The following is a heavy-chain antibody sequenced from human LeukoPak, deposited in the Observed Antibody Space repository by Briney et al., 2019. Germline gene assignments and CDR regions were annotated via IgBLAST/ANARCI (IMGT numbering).Heavy chain of an antibody. CDR1: GFTFSSYS. Sequence: GGSLRLSCAASGFTFSSYSMNWVRQAPGKGLEWVSSISSSSSYIYYADSVKGRFTISRDNAKNSLYLQMNSLRAEDTAVYYCAPTVTHFWIDDYWGQGTLVTVSS. CDR2: ISSSSSYI. D-gene: IGHD4-11*01. CDR3: APTVTHFWIDDY. V-gene: IGHV3-21*01. J-gene: IGHJ4*02.